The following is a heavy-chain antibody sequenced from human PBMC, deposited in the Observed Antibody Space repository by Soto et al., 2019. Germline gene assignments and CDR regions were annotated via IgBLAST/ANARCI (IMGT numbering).Heavy chain of an antibody. D-gene: IGHD2-15*01. CDR1: GGSFSGYY. J-gene: IGHJ6*02. V-gene: IGHV4-34*01. CDR3: ARGGNCSGGSCYYYYYYGMDV. CDR2: INHSGST. Sequence: LSLTCAVYGGSFSGYYWSWIRQPPGKGLEWIGEINHSGSTNYNPSLKSRVTISVDTSKNQFSLKLSSVTAADTAVYYCARGGNCSGGSCYYYYYYGMDVWGQGTTVTVSS.